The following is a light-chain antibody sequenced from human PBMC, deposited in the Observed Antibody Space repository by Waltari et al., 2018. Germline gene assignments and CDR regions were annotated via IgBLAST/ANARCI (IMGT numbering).Light chain of an antibody. J-gene: IGKJ4*01. CDR3: QLYDKSRL. CDR1: QSVSSSW. V-gene: IGKV3-20*01. CDR2: AAS. Sequence: EIVLTQSPGTLSLSPGERATLSCRASQSVSSSWLAWYQQKPGQAPRLLIYAASSRVTGIPDRFSGSGSETDFSHTISRLEPEDFAVYYCQLYDKSRLFGGGTRVEIK.